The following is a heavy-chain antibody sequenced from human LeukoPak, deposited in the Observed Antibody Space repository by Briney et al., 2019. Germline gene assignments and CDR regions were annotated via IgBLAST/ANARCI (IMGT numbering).Heavy chain of an antibody. CDR1: GFTFSSYA. Sequence: PGGSLRLSCAASGFTFSSYAMHWVRQAPGKGLEWVAVISYDGTNKYYADSVKGRFTISRDNSKNTLYLQMNSLRAEDTAVYYCARGANIVVVPAATKIAAAGNDYWGQGTLFTASS. CDR2: ISYDGTNK. CDR3: ARGANIVVVPAATKIAAAGNDY. V-gene: IGHV3-30-3*01. D-gene: IGHD2-2*01. J-gene: IGHJ4*02.